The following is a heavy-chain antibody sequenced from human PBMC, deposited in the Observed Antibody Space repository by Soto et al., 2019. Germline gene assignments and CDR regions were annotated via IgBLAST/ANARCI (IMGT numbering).Heavy chain of an antibody. CDR2: IHYTGST. D-gene: IGHD2-15*01. Sequence: QVQLQESGPGLVKPSETLSLTCSVSGGSIINHYWSWIRHPPGKGLEWIGYIHYTGSTDYNPSLKSRLSISVDTSKNQFSLKLSSVTAADTAVYYCARGGWSLDYWGQGTLVTVSS. CDR3: ARGGWSLDY. V-gene: IGHV4-59*11. CDR1: GGSIINHY. J-gene: IGHJ4*02.